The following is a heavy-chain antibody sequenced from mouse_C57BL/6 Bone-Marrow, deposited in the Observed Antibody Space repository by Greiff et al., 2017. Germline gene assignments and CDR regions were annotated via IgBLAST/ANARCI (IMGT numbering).Heavy chain of an antibody. CDR1: GFTFSDYY. Sequence: EVKLVESGGGLVQPGGSLKLSCAASGFTFSDYYMYWVRQTPEKRLEWVAYISNGGGSTYYPDTVKGRFTISRDNAMNTLYLQMSRLKSEDTAMYYCARHDAYYDYPWYVDVWGTGTTVTGSS. CDR3: ARHDAYYDYPWYVDV. V-gene: IGHV5-12*01. CDR2: ISNGGGST. D-gene: IGHD2-4*01. J-gene: IGHJ1*03.